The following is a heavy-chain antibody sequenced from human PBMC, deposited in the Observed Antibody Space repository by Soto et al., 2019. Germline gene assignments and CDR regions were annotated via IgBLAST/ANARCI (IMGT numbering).Heavy chain of an antibody. Sequence: ASVKVSCKASGYTFTSYGISWVRQAPGQGLEWMGWISAYNGNTNYAQKLQGRVTMTTDTSTSTAYMELRSLRSDDMAVYYCARDTETGLVSGGSPGDIDYWGQGTLVTVSS. CDR1: GYTFTSYG. CDR3: ARDTETGLVSGGSPGDIDY. V-gene: IGHV1-18*03. D-gene: IGHD2-15*01. CDR2: ISAYNGNT. J-gene: IGHJ4*02.